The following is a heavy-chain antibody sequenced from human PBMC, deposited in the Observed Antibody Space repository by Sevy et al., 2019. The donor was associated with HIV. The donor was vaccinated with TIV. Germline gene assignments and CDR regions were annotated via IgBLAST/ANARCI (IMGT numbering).Heavy chain of an antibody. D-gene: IGHD6-25*01. CDR1: GFTFSSYG. CDR3: AKRRIPAEGYFDY. Sequence: RGSLRLSCAASGFTFSSYGMHWVRQAPGKGLEWVAFIRYDGSNKYYADSVKGRFTISRDNSKNTLYLQMNSLRAEDTAVYYCAKRRIPAEGYFDYWGQGTLVTVSS. V-gene: IGHV3-30*02. CDR2: IRYDGSNK. J-gene: IGHJ4*02.